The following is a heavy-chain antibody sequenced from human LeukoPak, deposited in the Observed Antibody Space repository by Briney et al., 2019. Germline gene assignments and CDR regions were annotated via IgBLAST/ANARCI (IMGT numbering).Heavy chain of an antibody. CDR1: GFRVSDYC. CDR2: IRDSGEA. J-gene: IGHJ5*02. CDR3: ARDRAANQDWVEFDP. Sequence: GSLRLSCAVSGFRVSDYCMSWVRPAPGKGLEWVRLIRDSGEAFYADFARGRFAISRDESENTLYLQMNSLRVEDTAVYFCARDRAANQDWVEFDPWGQGTPVIVSS. D-gene: IGHD3/OR15-3a*01. V-gene: IGHV3-66*03.